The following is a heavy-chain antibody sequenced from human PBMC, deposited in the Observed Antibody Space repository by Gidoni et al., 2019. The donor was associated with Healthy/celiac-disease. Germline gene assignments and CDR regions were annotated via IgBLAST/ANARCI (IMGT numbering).Heavy chain of an antibody. CDR2: ISGSGGST. V-gene: IGHV3-23*01. Sequence: EVQLLASGGGLVQPGGSLRLPCSASGFTFSSYAMSWVRQAPGKGLEWVSAISGSGGSTYYADSVKGRFTISRDNSKNTLYLQMKSLRAEDTAVYYGAKDRLGGLFDYWGQGTLVTVSS. J-gene: IGHJ4*02. D-gene: IGHD3-16*01. CDR1: GFTFSSYA. CDR3: AKDRLGGLFDY.